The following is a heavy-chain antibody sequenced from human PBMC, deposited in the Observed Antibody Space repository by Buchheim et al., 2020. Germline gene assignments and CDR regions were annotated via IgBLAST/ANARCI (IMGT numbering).Heavy chain of an antibody. J-gene: IGHJ4*02. CDR3: ARDSERATVY. CDR1: GGSFSDYY. D-gene: IGHD1-26*01. CDR2: INHSGST. V-gene: IGHV4-34*01. Sequence: QVQLQQWGAGLLKPSETLSLTCAVYGGSFSDYYWSWIRQPPGKGLEWIEEINHSGSTNFNPSLKSRVTMSVDTSKNQFSLKLSSVTAADTAVYYCARDSERATVYWGQGNL.